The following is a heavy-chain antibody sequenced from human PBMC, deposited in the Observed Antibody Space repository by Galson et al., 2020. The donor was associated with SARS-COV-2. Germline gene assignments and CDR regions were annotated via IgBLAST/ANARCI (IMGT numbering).Heavy chain of an antibody. V-gene: IGHV1-18*04. Sequence: ASVKVSCKASGYTFNSYGISWVRQAPGQGLEWMGWISAYNGNTKYAQKLQGRVTMTTDTSTSTAYMELRSLRSDDTAVYYCARTHGSSTSWGTMDVWGQGTTVTVSS. CDR2: ISAYNGNT. D-gene: IGHD2-2*01. J-gene: IGHJ6*02. CDR3: ARTHGSSTSWGTMDV. CDR1: GYTFNSYG.